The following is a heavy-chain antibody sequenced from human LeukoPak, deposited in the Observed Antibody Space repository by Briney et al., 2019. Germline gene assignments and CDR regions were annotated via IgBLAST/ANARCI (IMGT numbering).Heavy chain of an antibody. CDR2: INPNSGGT. J-gene: IGHJ4*02. D-gene: IGHD3-16*01. V-gene: IGHV1-2*02. CDR1: GYTFTGYY. CDR3: ARDRGSAHDY. Sequence: ASVKVSCKASGYTFTGYYMHWVRQAPGQGLEWMGWINPNSGGTNYAQKFQGRVTMTRDTSTSTVYMELSSLRSEDTAVYYCARDRGSAHDYWGQGTLVTVSS.